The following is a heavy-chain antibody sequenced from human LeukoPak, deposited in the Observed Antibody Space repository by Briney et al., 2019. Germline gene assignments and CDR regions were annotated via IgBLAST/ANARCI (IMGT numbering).Heavy chain of an antibody. Sequence: GWSLRLSFAASGFAFSSYGMHWVRQAPGKGLGWVAFIRYDGSNKYYSDSVKGRVTISRDNSKNTLYLQMNSLRAEDTAVYYCAKEEIAPFDYWGQGTLVTVSS. CDR3: AKEEIAPFDY. V-gene: IGHV3-30*02. CDR1: GFAFSSYG. J-gene: IGHJ4*02. CDR2: IRYDGSNK. D-gene: IGHD2/OR15-2a*01.